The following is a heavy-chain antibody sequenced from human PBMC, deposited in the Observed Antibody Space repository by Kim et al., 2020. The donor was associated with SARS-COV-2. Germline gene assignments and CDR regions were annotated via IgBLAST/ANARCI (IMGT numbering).Heavy chain of an antibody. CDR3: ARFNGDYSSNWFDP. CDR1: GGSISGYY. Sequence: SETLSLTCTVSGGSISGYYWSWIRQTPGKGLEWIGHVYYSGSTNYNPSLKSRLTISVDTSKNQFSLKLTSVTAADTAVYYCARFNGDYSSNWFDPWGQRTVVTVSS. J-gene: IGHJ5*02. D-gene: IGHD4-4*01. CDR2: VYYSGST. V-gene: IGHV4-59*13.